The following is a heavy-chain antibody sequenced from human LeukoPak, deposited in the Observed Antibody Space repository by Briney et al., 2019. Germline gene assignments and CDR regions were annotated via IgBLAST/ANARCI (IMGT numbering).Heavy chain of an antibody. CDR3: ARGIAAAFDY. Sequence: SETLSLTCAVYGGSFSGYYWSWIRQPPGKGLEWIGEINHSGSTNYNPSLKSRVTISVDTSKNQFSLKLSSVTAADTAVYYCARGIAAAFDYWGQGTLVTVSS. V-gene: IGHV4-34*01. CDR1: GGSFSGYY. D-gene: IGHD6-13*01. J-gene: IGHJ4*02. CDR2: INHSGST.